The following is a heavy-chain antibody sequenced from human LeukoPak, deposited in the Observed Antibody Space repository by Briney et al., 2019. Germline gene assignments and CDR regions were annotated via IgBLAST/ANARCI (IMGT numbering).Heavy chain of an antibody. CDR3: ARATSGDYEVIDSYYFDY. V-gene: IGHV3-11*01. J-gene: IGHJ4*02. D-gene: IGHD4-17*01. Sequence: GGSLRLSCAASGFTFSDYYMSWIRQAPGKGLEWVSYISSSGSTIYYADSVKGRFTISRDNAKNSLYLQMNSLRAEDTAVYYCARATSGDYEVIDSYYFDYWGQGTLVTVSS. CDR1: GFTFSDYY. CDR2: ISSSGSTI.